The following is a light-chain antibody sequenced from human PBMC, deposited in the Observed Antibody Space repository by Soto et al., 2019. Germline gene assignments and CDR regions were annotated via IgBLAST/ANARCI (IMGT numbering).Light chain of an antibody. CDR3: QQRSNWSRT. CDR1: QSVSNC. Sequence: DIVLTHSPATLSLSLCERATLTSRASQSVSNCLAWYQQKPGHAPRLLIYDASNRASGIPARFSGRGSGTVFTLTISSLEPEDFAVYYCQQRSNWSRTFGQGTKVDIK. CDR2: DAS. V-gene: IGKV3-11*01. J-gene: IGKJ1*01.